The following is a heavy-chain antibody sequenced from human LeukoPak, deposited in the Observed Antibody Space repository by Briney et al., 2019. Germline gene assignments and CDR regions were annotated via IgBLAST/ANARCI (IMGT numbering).Heavy chain of an antibody. J-gene: IGHJ4*02. CDR3: ARVGYSSSSFDY. CDR2: IKQDGSEK. D-gene: IGHD6-6*01. V-gene: IGHV3-7*01. CDR1: GFTFSNYW. Sequence: PGGSLRLSCAASGFTFSNYWMSWVRQAPGKGLEWVANIKQDGSEKYYVDSVKGRFTISRDNAKNSLHLQINSLRPEDTAVYYCARVGYSSSSFDYWGQGTLVTVSS.